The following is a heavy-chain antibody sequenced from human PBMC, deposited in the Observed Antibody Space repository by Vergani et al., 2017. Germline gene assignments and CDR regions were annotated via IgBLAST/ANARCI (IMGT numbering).Heavy chain of an antibody. D-gene: IGHD6-6*01. CDR2: INPNSGGT. V-gene: IGHV1-2*02. Sequence: QVQLVQSGAEVKKPGASVKVSCKASGYRFTDYYMHWVRQAPGQGLEWMGWINPNSGGTNYAQKFEGGVTMTSDTSISTAYMELSRLRSDDTAVYYCAGDREPYSTSSIDYWGQGTLVTVSS. CDR1: GYRFTDYY. CDR3: AGDREPYSTSSIDY. J-gene: IGHJ4*02.